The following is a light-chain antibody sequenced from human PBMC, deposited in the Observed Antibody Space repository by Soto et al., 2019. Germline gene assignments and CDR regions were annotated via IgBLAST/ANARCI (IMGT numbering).Light chain of an antibody. J-gene: IGLJ2*01. CDR1: SSDVGGYDY. CDR3: ASYTLGSTLVL. Sequence: QSALTQPASVTGSPGQSVTISCTGTSSDVGGYDYVSWYQQHPGSAPKLMIYEVTNRPSGVSNRFSGSKSGNTASLTISGLRAEDEADYYCASYTLGSTLVLFGGGTKLTVL. CDR2: EVT. V-gene: IGLV2-14*01.